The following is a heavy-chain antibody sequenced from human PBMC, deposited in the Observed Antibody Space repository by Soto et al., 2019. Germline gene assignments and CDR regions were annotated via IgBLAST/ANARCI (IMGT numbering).Heavy chain of an antibody. V-gene: IGHV4-31*03. D-gene: IGHD3-10*01. CDR3: ARGDGMVRGVMEFIDY. J-gene: IGHJ4*02. Sequence: SETLSLTCTVSGGSISSGGYYWSWIRQHPGKGLEWIGYIYYSGSTYYNPSLKSRVTISVDTSKNQFSLKLSSVTAADTAVYYCARGDGMVRGVMEFIDYWGQGTLVTVSS. CDR1: GGSISSGGYY. CDR2: IYYSGST.